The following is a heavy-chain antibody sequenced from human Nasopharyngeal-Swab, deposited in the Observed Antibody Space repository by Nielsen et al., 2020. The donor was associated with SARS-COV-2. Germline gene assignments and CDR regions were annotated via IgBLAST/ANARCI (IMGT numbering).Heavy chain of an antibody. Sequence: SETLSLTCAVYGGSFSGYYWSWIRQPPGKGLEWIGEVNHSGNTNYNPSLKSRVTVSVDTSKNQFSLKLNSVTAADTAVYYCARGPNCSGGSCYQFLAYYYYHGVDVWGQGTTVTVSS. D-gene: IGHD2-15*01. V-gene: IGHV4-34*01. CDR1: GGSFSGYY. CDR2: VNHSGNT. J-gene: IGHJ6*02. CDR3: ARGPNCSGGSCYQFLAYYYYHGVDV.